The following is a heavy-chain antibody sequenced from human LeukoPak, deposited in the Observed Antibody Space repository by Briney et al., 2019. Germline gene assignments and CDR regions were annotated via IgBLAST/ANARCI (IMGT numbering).Heavy chain of an antibody. J-gene: IGHJ4*02. Sequence: PGGSLRLSCAASGFTFSSYWMHWARRAPGKGLVWVSRINTDGSSTSYADSVKGRFTISRDNAKNTLYLQMNSLRAEDTAVYYCARGANRGDYWGQGTLVTVSS. CDR2: INTDGSST. CDR3: ARGANRGDY. CDR1: GFTFSSYW. D-gene: IGHD7-27*01. V-gene: IGHV3-74*01.